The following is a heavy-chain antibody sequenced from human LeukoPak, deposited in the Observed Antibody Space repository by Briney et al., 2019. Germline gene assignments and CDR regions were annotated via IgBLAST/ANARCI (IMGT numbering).Heavy chain of an antibody. CDR1: GFTFSICG. CDR2: ISSSSSYI. CDR3: ARGVVVVARYDY. D-gene: IGHD2-15*01. Sequence: PGRSLRLSCAASGFTFSICGMHWVRQAPGTGLEWVSSISSSSSYIYYAVSVKGRFPICRDNDKNSLYLQMSSLRAEDTAVYYCARGVVVVARYDYWGQGTLVIRSS. V-gene: IGHV3-21*01. J-gene: IGHJ4*02.